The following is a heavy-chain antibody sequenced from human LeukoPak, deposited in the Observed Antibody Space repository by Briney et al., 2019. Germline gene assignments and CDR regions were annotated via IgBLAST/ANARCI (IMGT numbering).Heavy chain of an antibody. CDR2: ISSSSSYI. Sequence: GGSLRLSCAASGFTFSSYSMNWVRQAPGKGLEWVSSISSSSSYIYYADSVKGRFTISRDNAKNSLYLQMNSLRAEDTAVYYCARDGGADYDSSGQFDYWGQGTPVTVSS. CDR1: GFTFSSYS. CDR3: ARDGGADYDSSGQFDY. J-gene: IGHJ4*02. D-gene: IGHD3-22*01. V-gene: IGHV3-21*01.